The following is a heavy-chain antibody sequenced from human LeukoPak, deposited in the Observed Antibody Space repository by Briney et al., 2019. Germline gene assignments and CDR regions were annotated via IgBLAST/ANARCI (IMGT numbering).Heavy chain of an antibody. D-gene: IGHD7-27*01. Sequence: GASVKVSCKASGYTFTSYGISWVRQAPGQGLEWMGWISAYNGNTNYAQKLQGRVTMTTDTSTSTAYMELSRLRSDDTAVYYCASYPTGDDAFDIWGQGTMVTVSS. CDR2: ISAYNGNT. CDR3: ASYPTGDDAFDI. V-gene: IGHV1-18*01. J-gene: IGHJ3*02. CDR1: GYTFTSYG.